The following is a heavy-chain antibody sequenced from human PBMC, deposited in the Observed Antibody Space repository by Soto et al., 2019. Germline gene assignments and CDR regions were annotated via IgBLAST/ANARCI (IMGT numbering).Heavy chain of an antibody. CDR2: IYSGGST. Sequence: EVQLVETGGGLIQPGGSLRLSCEASGFTVSSNYMSWVRQAPGKGLEWVAVIYSGGSTYYSDSVKGRCTIARDNSRNTLYLHMNIQRSEETSVYYCARGVWVDRTDSWGQGTLVTVSS. CDR3: ARGVWVDRTDS. CDR1: GFTVSSNY. D-gene: IGHD3-16*01. V-gene: IGHV3-53*02. J-gene: IGHJ4*02.